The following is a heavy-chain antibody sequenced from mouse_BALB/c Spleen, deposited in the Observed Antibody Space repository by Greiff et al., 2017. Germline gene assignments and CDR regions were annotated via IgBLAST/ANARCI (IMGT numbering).Heavy chain of an antibody. CDR2: ISYDGSN. Sequence: ESGPGLVKPSQSLSLTCSVTGYSITSGYYWNWIRQFPGNKLEWMGYISYDGSNNYNPSLKNRISITRDTSKNQFFLKLNSVTTEDTATYYCARAVYYDYDGGFAYWGQGTLVTVSA. CDR3: ARAVYYDYDGGFAY. J-gene: IGHJ3*01. V-gene: IGHV3-6*02. D-gene: IGHD2-4*01. CDR1: GYSITSGYY.